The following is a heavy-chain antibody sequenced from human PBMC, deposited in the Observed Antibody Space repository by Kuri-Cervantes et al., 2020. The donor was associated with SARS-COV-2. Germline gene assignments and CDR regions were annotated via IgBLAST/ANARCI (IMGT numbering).Heavy chain of an antibody. J-gene: IGHJ5*02. CDR2: IYPGDSDT. CDR3: ARWEIRFLGSWFDP. D-gene: IGHD3-3*01. V-gene: IGHV5-51*04. Sequence: KVSCKGSGYSFTSYWIGWVRQMPGKGLEWMGIIYPGDSDTRYSPSFQGQVTISADKPISTAYLQWSSPKASDTAMYYCARWEIRFLGSWFDPWGQGTLVTVSS. CDR1: GYSFTSYW.